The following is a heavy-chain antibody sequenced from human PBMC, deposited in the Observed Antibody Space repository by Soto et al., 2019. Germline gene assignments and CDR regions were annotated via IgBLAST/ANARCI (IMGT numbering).Heavy chain of an antibody. V-gene: IGHV3-23*01. CDR1: GFMFKSHA. J-gene: IGHJ4*02. Sequence: AGGSLRLSCAASGFMFKSHAMTWVRQAPGKGLEWVSAISGGGSSTYYADSVKGRFTISRDNSKNTLYLQMNNLTAEDTAVYFCAKAKTYIAVALPNDYWGQGTLVTVSS. CDR2: ISGGGSST. D-gene: IGHD6-19*01. CDR3: AKAKTYIAVALPNDY.